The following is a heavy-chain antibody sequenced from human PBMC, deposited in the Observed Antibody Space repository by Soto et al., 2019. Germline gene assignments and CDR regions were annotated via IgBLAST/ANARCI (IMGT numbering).Heavy chain of an antibody. CDR1: GFTFGDYA. V-gene: IGHV3-49*03. CDR2: IRSKAYGGTT. J-gene: IGHJ4*02. CDR3: TRNLMITFGGLPYLFDY. Sequence: GGSLRLSCTASGFTFGDYAMSWFRQAPGKGLEWVGFIRSKAYGGTTEYAASVKGRFTISRDDSKSIAYLQMNSLKTEDTAVYYCTRNLMITFGGLPYLFDYWGQGTLVTVSS. D-gene: IGHD3-16*01.